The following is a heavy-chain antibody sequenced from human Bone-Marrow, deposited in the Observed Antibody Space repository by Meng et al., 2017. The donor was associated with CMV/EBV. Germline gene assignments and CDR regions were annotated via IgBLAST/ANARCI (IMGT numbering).Heavy chain of an antibody. CDR2: MNPNSGNT. J-gene: IGHJ4*02. CDR1: GYTFTRYD. D-gene: IGHD6-13*01. V-gene: IGHV1-8*01. CDR3: ARARSSSRSGGFDY. Sequence: ASVKVSCKASGYTFTRYDIMWVRQATGQGLEWMGWMNPNSGNTGYAQKFQGRVTMTRDTSIRPAYMELSSLRSEDTAVYYCARARSSSRSGGFDYWGQGTLVTVSS.